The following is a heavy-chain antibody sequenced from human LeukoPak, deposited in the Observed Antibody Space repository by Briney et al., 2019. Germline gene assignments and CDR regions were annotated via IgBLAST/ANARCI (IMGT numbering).Heavy chain of an antibody. V-gene: IGHV3-23*01. CDR2: ISGSGGST. CDR3: ARGCGSLSLGY. Sequence: GGSLRLSCAASGFTFSSYAMSWVRQAPGKGLEWVSAISGSGGSTYYADSVKGRFTISRDNANNSLYLQMNSLRAEDTAVYYCARGCGSLSLGYWGQGTLVAVSS. CDR1: GFTFSSYA. J-gene: IGHJ4*02. D-gene: IGHD1-26*01.